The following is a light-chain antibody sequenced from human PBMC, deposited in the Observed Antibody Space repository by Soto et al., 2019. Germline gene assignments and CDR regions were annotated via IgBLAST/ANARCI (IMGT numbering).Light chain of an antibody. V-gene: IGKV3-20*01. Sequence: EIVLTQSPSTLSLSPWERSTLSCRASQSVDTNLAWYQQKPGQAPRFLIYDAFNRATGIPARFSGGGSGTDFTLTISRLEPEDFAVYYCQQYGSSGTFGQGTRWIS. CDR2: DAF. CDR1: QSVDTN. CDR3: QQYGSSGT. J-gene: IGKJ1*01.